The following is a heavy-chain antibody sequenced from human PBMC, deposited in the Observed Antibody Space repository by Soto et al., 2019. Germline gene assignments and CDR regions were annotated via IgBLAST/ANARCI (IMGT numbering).Heavy chain of an antibody. Sequence: GGSLRLSCAAAGFTFSSYGMHWVRQAPGKGLEWVAVIWYDGSNKYYADSVKGRFTISRDNSKNTLYLQMNSLRAEDTAVYYCARDRGSSSWYYFDYWGQGTLVTVSS. V-gene: IGHV3-33*01. J-gene: IGHJ4*02. D-gene: IGHD6-13*01. CDR3: ARDRGSSSWYYFDY. CDR2: IWYDGSNK. CDR1: GFTFSSYG.